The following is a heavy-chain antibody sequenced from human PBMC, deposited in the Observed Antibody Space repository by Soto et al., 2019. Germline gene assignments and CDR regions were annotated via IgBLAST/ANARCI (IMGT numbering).Heavy chain of an antibody. D-gene: IGHD3-3*01. CDR2: ISSDGSHK. V-gene: IGHV3-30*18. Sequence: QVQLVESGGGVVQPGRSLRLSCAASGFTFTSYGMHWVRQAPGKGLEWVAVISSDGSHKYYADSVKGRFTISRDNSKSTLNLQMNSVRAEDTAVYYCAKTGGTIFDPLDYWGQGTLVTVSS. CDR1: GFTFTSYG. CDR3: AKTGGTIFDPLDY. J-gene: IGHJ4*02.